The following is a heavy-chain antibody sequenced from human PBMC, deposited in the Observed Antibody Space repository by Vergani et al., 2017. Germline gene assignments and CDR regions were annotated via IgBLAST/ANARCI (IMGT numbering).Heavy chain of an antibody. CDR1: GYTFTSYG. Sequence: QVQLVQSGAEVKKPGASVKVSCKASGYTFTSYGISWVRQATGQGLEWMGWISAYNGNTHYAQKLQGRVTMTTDTSTSTAYMELRSLRSDDTAVYYCARIVVPAAMPKNYYYYYMDVWGKGTTVTVSS. V-gene: IGHV1-18*01. CDR3: ARIVVPAAMPKNYYYYYMDV. CDR2: ISAYNGNT. D-gene: IGHD2-2*01. J-gene: IGHJ6*03.